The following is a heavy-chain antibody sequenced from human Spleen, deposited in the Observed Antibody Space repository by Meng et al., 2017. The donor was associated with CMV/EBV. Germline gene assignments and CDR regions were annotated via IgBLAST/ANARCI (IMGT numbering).Heavy chain of an antibody. CDR3: ARQRKDSSGFFALDI. D-gene: IGHD3-22*01. CDR2: IYPGDSDT. Sequence: GESLKISCKGSGYSFTSYWIGWVRQMPGKGLEWMGIIYPGDSDTRYSPSFQGQVTISADKPNSTAYLQWSSLKASDTAMYYCARQRKDSSGFFALDIWGQGTMVTVSS. CDR1: GYSFTSYW. J-gene: IGHJ3*02. V-gene: IGHV5-51*01.